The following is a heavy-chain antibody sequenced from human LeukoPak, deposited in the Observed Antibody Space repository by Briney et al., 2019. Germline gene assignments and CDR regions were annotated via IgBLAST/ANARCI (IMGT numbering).Heavy chain of an antibody. Sequence: GGSLKLSCAASGFTFSGSAMHWVRQAPGKGLEWVALISYDGSNKYYADSVKGRFTISRDNSKNTLYLQMNSLRAEDTAVYYCAKVGLPVTTILDYFDYWGQGTLVTVSS. J-gene: IGHJ4*02. CDR2: ISYDGSNK. V-gene: IGHV3-30*04. CDR3: AKVGLPVTTILDYFDY. CDR1: GFTFSGSA. D-gene: IGHD4-11*01.